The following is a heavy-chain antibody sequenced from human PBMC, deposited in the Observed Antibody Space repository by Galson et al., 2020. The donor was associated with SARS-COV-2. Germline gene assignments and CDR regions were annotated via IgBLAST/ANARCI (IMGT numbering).Heavy chain of an antibody. CDR3: ARGLGYYDSSGYHHFDY. V-gene: IGHV1-8*01. CDR2: MNPNSGNT. CDR1: GYTFTSYD. J-gene: IGHJ4*02. Sequence: ASVKVSCKASGYTFTSYDINWVRQATGQGLEWMGWMNPNSGNTGYAQKFQGRVTMTRNTSISTAYMELSSLRSEDTAVYYCARGLGYYDSSGYHHFDYWGQGTLVTVSS. D-gene: IGHD3-22*01.